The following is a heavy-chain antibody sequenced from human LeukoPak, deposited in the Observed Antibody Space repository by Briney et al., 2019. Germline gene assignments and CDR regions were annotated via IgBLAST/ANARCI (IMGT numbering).Heavy chain of an antibody. CDR3: ARVGLPRGQQLSDY. Sequence: ASVKVSCKASGYTFTSYGISWVRQAPGQGPEWMGWISAYNGNTNYAQKLQGRVTMTTDTSTSTAYMELRSLRSDDTAVYYCARVGLPRGQQLSDYWGQGTLVTVSS. CDR1: GYTFTSYG. CDR2: ISAYNGNT. V-gene: IGHV1-18*01. J-gene: IGHJ4*02. D-gene: IGHD6-13*01.